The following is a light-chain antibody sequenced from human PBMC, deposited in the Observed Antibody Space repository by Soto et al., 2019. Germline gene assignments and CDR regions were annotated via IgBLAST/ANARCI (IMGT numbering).Light chain of an antibody. CDR1: QDITNH. CDR2: DAS. CDR3: QKYDDVPQ. Sequence: DIQMTQSPSSLPASVGDTVTITCQASQDITNHLNWYQQKPGKAPNLLIYDASHLETGVPSRFSGSGSGTYFTLTISSLQPEDIATYYCQKYDDVPQFGPGTKVDF. V-gene: IGKV1-33*01. J-gene: IGKJ3*01.